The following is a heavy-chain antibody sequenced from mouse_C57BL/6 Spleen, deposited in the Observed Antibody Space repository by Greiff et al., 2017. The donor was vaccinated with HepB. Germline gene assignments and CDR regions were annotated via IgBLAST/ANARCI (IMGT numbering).Heavy chain of an antibody. CDR1: GYSITSGYY. Sequence: DVKLQESGPGLVKPSQSLSLTCSVTGYSITSGYYWNWIRQFPGNKLEWMGYISYDGSNNYNPSLKNRISITRDTSKNQFFLKLNSVTTEDTATYYCASMVTTKAWFAYWGQGTLVTVSA. V-gene: IGHV3-6*01. J-gene: IGHJ3*01. CDR3: ASMVTTKAWFAY. D-gene: IGHD2-2*01. CDR2: ISYDGSN.